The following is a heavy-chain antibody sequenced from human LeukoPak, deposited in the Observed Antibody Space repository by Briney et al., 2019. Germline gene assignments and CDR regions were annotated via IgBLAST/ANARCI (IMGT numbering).Heavy chain of an antibody. D-gene: IGHD3-22*01. V-gene: IGHV4-39*01. J-gene: IGHJ3*02. CDR1: GGSISSSSYY. Sequence: SETLSLTCTVSGGSISSSSYYWDWIRQPPGKGLEWIGSIYYSGSTYYNPSLKSRVTISVDTSKNQFSLKLSSVTAADTAVYYCARTSKGWSYYDSSGYYHDAFDIWGQGTMVTVSS. CDR3: ARTSKGWSYYDSSGYYHDAFDI. CDR2: IYYSGST.